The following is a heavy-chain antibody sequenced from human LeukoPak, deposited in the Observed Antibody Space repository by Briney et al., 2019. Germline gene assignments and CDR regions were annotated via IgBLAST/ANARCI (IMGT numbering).Heavy chain of an antibody. V-gene: IGHV3-30-3*01. D-gene: IGHD1-1*01. CDR3: AKDNSHWLFDY. CDR1: GFSFSSTS. J-gene: IGHJ4*02. Sequence: PGGSLTLSCAASGFSFSSTSMHWVRQAPGKGLEWVAVISSTGNIKNFADSVKGRFTISRDNSKNTLYLQMNTLRAEDTSFYYFAKDNSHWLFDYWGRGTLVTVSS. CDR2: ISSTGNIK.